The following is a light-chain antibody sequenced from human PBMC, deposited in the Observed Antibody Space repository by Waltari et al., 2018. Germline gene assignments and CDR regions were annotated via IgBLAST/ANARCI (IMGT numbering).Light chain of an antibody. J-gene: IGLJ2*01. CDR1: SSNIGAGYE. CDR3: QSYDSNLSGSL. V-gene: IGLV1-40*01. Sequence: QSVLTQPPSVSGAQGQRVTISCTGGSSNIGAGYEVHWYQQLPGTAPKLLIYGKSNRPAGVPDRFSGCKSGTSASLAITGLQAEDEADYYCQSYDSNLSGSLFGGGTKVTVL. CDR2: GKS.